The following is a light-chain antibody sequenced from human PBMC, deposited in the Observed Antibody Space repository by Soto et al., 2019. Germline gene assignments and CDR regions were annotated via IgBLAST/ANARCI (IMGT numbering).Light chain of an antibody. V-gene: IGKV3-20*01. CDR1: QYLSSSY. CDR2: AAS. J-gene: IGKJ2*01. Sequence: EIVLTQSPGTLSLSPGERATLSCRASQYLSSSYLVWYQQKPGQAPRLLIYAASSRATGIPDRFSGSGSATEYTLTISRLEPEDFVVYYCQQQGTFGQGTKLEIK. CDR3: QQQGT.